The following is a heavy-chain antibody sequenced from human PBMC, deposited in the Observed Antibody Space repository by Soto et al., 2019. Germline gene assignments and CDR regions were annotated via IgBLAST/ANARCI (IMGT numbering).Heavy chain of an antibody. CDR3: GKLKDIVVVPGAPVFDH. V-gene: IGHV3-9*01. CDR2: ISWNRGTI. CDR1: GFTFDDYG. J-gene: IGHJ4*02. Sequence: EVQLVESGGGLFRPGGSRRLSCVASGFTFDDYGMHWVRQVPGKGLEWVAGISWNRGTIGYADSVRGRFTISSDNAKNSLFLQMTRLRTEDTAIYYCGKLKDIVVVPGAPVFDHWGQGIMVTVSS. D-gene: IGHD2-15*01.